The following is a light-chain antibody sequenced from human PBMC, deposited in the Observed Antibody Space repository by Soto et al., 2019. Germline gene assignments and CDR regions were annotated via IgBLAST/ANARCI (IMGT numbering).Light chain of an antibody. J-gene: IGKJ1*01. CDR2: AAS. V-gene: IGKV1-39*01. CDR3: QQSYSVPR. CDR1: RSISNY. Sequence: DIQMTQSPSSLSASVGDRVTISCRASRSISNYLNWYQHKSGKAPRLLIYAASSLQTGVPSRFSGTGAGTAFTLTIPNLQPEDSATYYCQQSYSVPRFGQGTRVDLK.